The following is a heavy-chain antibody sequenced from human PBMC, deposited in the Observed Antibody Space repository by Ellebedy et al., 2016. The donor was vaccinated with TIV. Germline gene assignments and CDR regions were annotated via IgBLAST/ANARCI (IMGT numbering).Heavy chain of an antibody. D-gene: IGHD1-14*01. J-gene: IGHJ1*01. CDR1: GYTFTGYF. V-gene: IGHV1-46*01. CDR3: ARLSDRGEH. CDR2: INPSGGST. Sequence: ASVKVSCKASGYTFTGYFLQWVRQAPGQGLEWMGIINPSGGSTRYTQKFQGRVTLTRDKSTSTVYLELTSLKSEDTAVYYCARLSDRGEHWGQGTLVTVSS.